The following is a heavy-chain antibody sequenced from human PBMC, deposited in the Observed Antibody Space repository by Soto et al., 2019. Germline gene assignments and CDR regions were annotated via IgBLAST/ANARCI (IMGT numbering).Heavy chain of an antibody. J-gene: IGHJ5*02. Sequence: GGSLRLSCAASGFTFSSYEMNWVRQAPGKGLEWVSYISSSGSTIYYADSVKGRFTISRDNAKNSLYLQKNSLRAEDTAVYYCARDIVVAADWFDPWGQGTLVTVSS. CDR2: ISSSGSTI. V-gene: IGHV3-48*03. CDR1: GFTFSSYE. CDR3: ARDIVVAADWFDP. D-gene: IGHD2-15*01.